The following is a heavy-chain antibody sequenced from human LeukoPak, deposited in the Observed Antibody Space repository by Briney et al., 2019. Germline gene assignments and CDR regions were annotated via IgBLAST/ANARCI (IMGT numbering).Heavy chain of an antibody. CDR3: VRGGPKTYYYGSGSFPSWFDP. CDR1: GYTFTGYY. Sequence: ASVKVSCKASGYTFTGYYMHWVRQAPGQGLEGMGRINPNSGGTNYAQKFQGRVTMTRDTSISTAYMELSRLRSDDTAVYYCVRGGPKTYYYGSGSFPSWFDPWGEGTLVTVSS. CDR2: INPNSGGT. D-gene: IGHD3-10*01. J-gene: IGHJ5*02. V-gene: IGHV1-2*06.